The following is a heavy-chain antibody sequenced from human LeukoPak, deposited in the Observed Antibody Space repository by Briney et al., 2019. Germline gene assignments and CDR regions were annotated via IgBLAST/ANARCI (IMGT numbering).Heavy chain of an antibody. V-gene: IGHV3-7*01. CDR1: GFTFTTYW. Sequence: GGSLRLSCAASGFTFTTYWMSWVRQAPGKGLEWVANIKQDGTEKYYVDSVKGRFTISRDNAKNTLYLQMNSLRAEDTAVYYCARGGQLAPFDYWGQGTLVTVSS. CDR2: IKQDGTEK. J-gene: IGHJ4*02. CDR3: ARGGQLAPFDY. D-gene: IGHD6-13*01.